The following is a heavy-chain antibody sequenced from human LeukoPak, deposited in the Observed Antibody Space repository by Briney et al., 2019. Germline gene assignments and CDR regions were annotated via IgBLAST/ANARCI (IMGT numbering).Heavy chain of an antibody. D-gene: IGHD4-23*01. CDR1: GFTFSSYG. CDR3: ACDYGGNSGVDY. Sequence: GGSLRLSCAASGFTFSSYGMHWVRQAPGKGLEWVTFIWFDGSDKYYADAVKGRFTISRDNSKNTLYLQMNSLRAEDTAVYYCACDYGGNSGVDYWGQGTLVTVSS. V-gene: IGHV3-30*02. CDR2: IWFDGSDK. J-gene: IGHJ4*02.